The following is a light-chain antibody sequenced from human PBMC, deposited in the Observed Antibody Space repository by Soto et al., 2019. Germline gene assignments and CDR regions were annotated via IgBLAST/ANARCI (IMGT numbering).Light chain of an antibody. J-gene: IGKJ3*01. CDR1: QSISSY. CDR3: QQSYSTPFT. V-gene: IGKV1-39*01. Sequence: DIQMTQSPSSLYASVGDRVTITCRASQSISSYLNWYQQKPGKAPKLLIYAASSLQSGVPSRFNGSGSGTDFTLTISSLQPEDFATYYCQQSYSTPFTFGPGTKVDIK. CDR2: AAS.